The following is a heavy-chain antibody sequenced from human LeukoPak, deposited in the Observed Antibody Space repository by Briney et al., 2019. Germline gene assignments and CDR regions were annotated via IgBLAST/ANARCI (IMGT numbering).Heavy chain of an antibody. CDR2: INHSGST. Sequence: PSETLSLTCTVSGGSISSYYWSWIRQPPGKGLEWIGEINHSGSTNYNPSLKSRVTISVDTSKNQFSLKLSSVTAADTAVYYCARRRRGSGYSFPFDYWGQGTLVTVSS. J-gene: IGHJ4*02. V-gene: IGHV4-34*01. CDR1: GGSISSYY. D-gene: IGHD3-22*01. CDR3: ARRRRGSGYSFPFDY.